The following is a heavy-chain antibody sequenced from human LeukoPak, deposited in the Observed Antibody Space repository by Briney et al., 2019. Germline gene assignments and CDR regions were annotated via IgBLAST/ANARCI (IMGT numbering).Heavy chain of an antibody. V-gene: IGHV3-23*01. Sequence: GGSLRLSCAASGLTFSDYSMTWVRQAPGKGLFWVSGISAGGGSTYYADSVKGRFSISRDNSRNTLYLQMNSLRAEDTAVYYCAKGDPRSSSGWLFDYWGQGTLVTVSS. CDR2: ISAGGGST. J-gene: IGHJ4*02. CDR3: AKGDPRSSSGWLFDY. D-gene: IGHD6-19*01. CDR1: GLTFSDYS.